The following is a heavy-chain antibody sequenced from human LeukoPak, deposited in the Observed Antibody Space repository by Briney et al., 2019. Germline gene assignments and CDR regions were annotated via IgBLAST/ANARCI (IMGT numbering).Heavy chain of an antibody. CDR2: INPNSGDT. CDR3: ARDRGVVSRLWDFDY. J-gene: IGHJ4*02. CDR1: GYTFTGNY. Sequence: VASVKVSCEASGYTFTGNYMHWVRQAPGQGLEWMGWINPNSGDTNYAQNVQGRVTMTRDTSNSTAYMELRRMSSEDTAVSYCARDRGVVSRLWDFDYWGQGTLVTVSS. D-gene: IGHD3-22*01. V-gene: IGHV1-2*02.